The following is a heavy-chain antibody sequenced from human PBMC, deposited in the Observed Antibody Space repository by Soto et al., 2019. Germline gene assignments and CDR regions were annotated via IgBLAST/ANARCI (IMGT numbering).Heavy chain of an antibody. CDR3: ARAGRALYYYGMDV. D-gene: IGHD1-26*01. J-gene: IGHJ6*02. Sequence: SETLSLTCTVSGGSISSGGYYWSWIRRHPGKGLEWIGYIYYSGSTYYNPSLKSRVTISVDTSKNQFSLKLSSVTAADTAVYYCARAGRALYYYGMDVWGQGTTVTVSS. CDR2: IYYSGST. V-gene: IGHV4-31*03. CDR1: GGSISSGGYY.